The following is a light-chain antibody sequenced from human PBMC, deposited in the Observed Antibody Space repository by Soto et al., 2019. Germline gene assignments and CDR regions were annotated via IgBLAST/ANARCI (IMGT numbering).Light chain of an antibody. V-gene: IGKV3-20*01. CDR3: QQYAASPRT. CDR1: QSVSNNY. CDR2: GAS. Sequence: EVVXTQXPXTLSLSPRERATLSCRASQSVSNNYLAWYQHKPGQAPRLLIYGASNRAPGIPDRFSGSGSGPDFTLTISRLEPEDFAVYYCQQYAASPRTFGQGTLVEVK. J-gene: IGKJ1*01.